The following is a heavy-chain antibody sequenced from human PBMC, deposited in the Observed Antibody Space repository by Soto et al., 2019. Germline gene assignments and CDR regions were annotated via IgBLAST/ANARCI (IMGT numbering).Heavy chain of an antibody. CDR3: ARDLKVAGANSYYYYGMDV. D-gene: IGHD6-19*01. CDR1: GFTFSNYS. CDR2: ISRSSSNI. V-gene: IGHV3-21*01. J-gene: IGHJ6*02. Sequence: GGSLRLSCAASGFTFSNYSMNWVRQAPGKGLEWVSSISRSSSNIYYADSVKGRFTISRDNAKNALYLHMNSLRAGDTAVYYCARDLKVAGANSYYYYGMDVWGQGTTVTVSS.